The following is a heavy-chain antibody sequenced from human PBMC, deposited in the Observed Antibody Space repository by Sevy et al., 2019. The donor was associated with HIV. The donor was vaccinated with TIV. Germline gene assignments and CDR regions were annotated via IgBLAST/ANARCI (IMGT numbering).Heavy chain of an antibody. CDR3: ARGGWDGGEVVAINPIRD. J-gene: IGHJ4*02. D-gene: IGHD3-22*01. Sequence: GGSLRLSCAASGFTFSSYSMNWVRQAPGKGLEWVSYISSSSSTIYYADSVKGRFTISRDNAKNSLYLQMNSLRDEDTAVYYCARGGWDGGEVVAINPIRDWGQGTLVTVSS. CDR2: ISSSSSTI. V-gene: IGHV3-48*02. CDR1: GFTFSSYS.